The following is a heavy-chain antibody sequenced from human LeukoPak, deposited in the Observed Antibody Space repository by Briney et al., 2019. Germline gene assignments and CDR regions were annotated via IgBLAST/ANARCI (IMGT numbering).Heavy chain of an antibody. D-gene: IGHD3-3*01. CDR3: ARVSYYDFWSGYSLDY. CDR1: GFTFSSYE. V-gene: IGHV3-48*03. Sequence: QAGGSLRLSCAASGFTFSSYEMNWVRQAPGKGPEWVSYISSSGSTIYCADSVKGRFTISRDNAKNSLYLQMNSLRAEDTAVYYCARVSYYDFWSGYSLDYWGQGTLVTVSS. J-gene: IGHJ4*02. CDR2: ISSSGSTI.